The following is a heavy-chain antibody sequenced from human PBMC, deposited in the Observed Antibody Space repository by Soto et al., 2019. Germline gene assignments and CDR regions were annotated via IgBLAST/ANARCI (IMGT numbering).Heavy chain of an antibody. D-gene: IGHD6-6*01. V-gene: IGHV1-18*01. CDR1: GYTFTSYG. J-gene: IGHJ4*02. CDR2: ISAYNGNT. Sequence: GASVKVSCKASGYTFTSYGISWVRQAPGQGLEWMGWISAYNGNTNYAQKLQGRVTMTTDTSTSTAYMELRGLRSDDTAVYYCARDSSIAGQHYFDYWGQGTLVTVSS. CDR3: ARDSSIAGQHYFDY.